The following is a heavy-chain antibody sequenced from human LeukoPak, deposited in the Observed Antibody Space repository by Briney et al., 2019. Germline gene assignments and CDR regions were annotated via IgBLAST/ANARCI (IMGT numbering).Heavy chain of an antibody. V-gene: IGHV1-2*06. CDR1: GYTSTCYY. CDR2: INPNSGGT. J-gene: IGHJ5*02. CDR3: ARYSYDSSGYSYNWLDP. D-gene: IGHD3-22*01. Sequence: GASVKVSCKASGYTSTCYYMHWVRQAPGQGLEWMGRINPNSGGTNYAQKFQGRVTMTRDTSISTAYMELSRLRSDDTAVYYCARYSYDSSGYSYNWLDPWGQGTLVSVSS.